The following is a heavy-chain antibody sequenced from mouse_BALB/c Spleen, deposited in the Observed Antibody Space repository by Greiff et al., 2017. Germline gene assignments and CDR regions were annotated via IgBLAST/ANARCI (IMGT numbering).Heavy chain of an antibody. D-gene: IGHD2-1*01. J-gene: IGHJ1*01. CDR1: GFTFSSYA. CDR3: ARGDYGNYGWYFDV. V-gene: IGHV5-6-5*01. CDR2: ISSGGST. Sequence: EVQRVESGGGLVKPGGSLKLSCAASGFTFSSYAMSWVRQTPEKRLEWVASISSGGSTYYPDSVKGRFTISRDNARNILYLQMSSLRSEDTAMYYCARGDYGNYGWYFDVWGAGTTVTVSS.